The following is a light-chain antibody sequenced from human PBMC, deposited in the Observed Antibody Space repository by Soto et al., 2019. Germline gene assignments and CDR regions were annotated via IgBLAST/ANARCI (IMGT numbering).Light chain of an antibody. V-gene: IGLV1-40*01. CDR1: SSNIGAGYD. CDR3: CSYAGSSTYV. J-gene: IGLJ1*01. Sequence: QSVLTQPPSVSGAPGQRVTISCTGSSSNIGAGYDVHWYQQLPGTAPKLLIYGNSKRPSGVPDRFSGSKSGTSASLTISGLQAEDEADYYCCSYAGSSTYVFGTGTKVTVL. CDR2: GNS.